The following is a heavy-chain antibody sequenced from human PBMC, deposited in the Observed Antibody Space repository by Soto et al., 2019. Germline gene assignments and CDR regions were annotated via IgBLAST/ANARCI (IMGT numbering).Heavy chain of an antibody. V-gene: IGHV4-31*03. Sequence: PSETLSLTCTVSGGSISAGGYYWSWIRQHPGKGLEWIGYIYSSGVTYYDPSLKSRVTMSVDMSRNQFSLRLSSVTAADTALYYCATKPNGLYYFDYWGQGALVNVSS. D-gene: IGHD2-8*01. CDR1: GGSISAGGYY. CDR3: ATKPNGLYYFDY. CDR2: IYSSGVT. J-gene: IGHJ4*02.